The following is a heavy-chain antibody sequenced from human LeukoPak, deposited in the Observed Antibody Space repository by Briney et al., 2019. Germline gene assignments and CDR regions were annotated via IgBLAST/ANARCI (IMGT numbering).Heavy chain of an antibody. CDR1: GFTFTSYG. D-gene: IGHD2-2*01. CDR2: ISAYNGNT. V-gene: IGHV1-18*01. Sequence: GASVKVSCKTSGFTFTSYGFTWVRQAPGQGFEWMGWISAYNGNTNYAQKLQGRVTMTTDTSTSTVYIELRSLRSDDTAVYYCARGGSSTYIDYWGRGTLVTVSS. CDR3: ARGGSSTYIDY. J-gene: IGHJ4*02.